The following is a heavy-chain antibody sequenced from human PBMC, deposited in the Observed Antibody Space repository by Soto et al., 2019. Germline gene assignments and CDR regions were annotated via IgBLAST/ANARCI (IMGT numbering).Heavy chain of an antibody. J-gene: IGHJ6*03. CDR1: AGSIGSGFYY. CDR3: ARGTYYFYMDV. CDR2: IYSRGNT. Sequence: QVQLQESGPGLVKSSQTLSLTCTVSAGSIGSGFYYWSWIRQHPGKGLEWIGYIYSRGNTYYNPSLKSRVTISLDTSDNQFSLTLSSVTAADTAVYYCARGTYYFYMDVWGKGTTVTVSS. V-gene: IGHV4-31*03.